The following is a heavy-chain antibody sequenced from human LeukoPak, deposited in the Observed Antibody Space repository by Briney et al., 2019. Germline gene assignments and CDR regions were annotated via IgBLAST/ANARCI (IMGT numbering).Heavy chain of an antibody. CDR2: IYYSGST. Sequence: SETLSLTCTVSGGSISSGDYYWSWIRQPPGKGLEWIGYIYYSGSTYYIPSLKSRLTISVDMAQNQFSLKLSSVTAADTALYFCARTRIRYQLPTAFDYWGQGTLVTVSS. J-gene: IGHJ4*02. CDR1: GGSISSGDYY. CDR3: ARTRIRYQLPTAFDY. D-gene: IGHD2-2*01. V-gene: IGHV4-30-4*08.